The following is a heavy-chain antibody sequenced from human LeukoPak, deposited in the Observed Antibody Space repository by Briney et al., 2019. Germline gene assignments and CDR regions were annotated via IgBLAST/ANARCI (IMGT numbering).Heavy chain of an antibody. V-gene: IGHV4-4*07. CDR2: MYSSGIT. J-gene: IGHJ4*02. Sequence: PSQTLSLTYTLSAGSVTGDYCGWLRHPAGEGLGWIGRMYSSGITLYNPSLKSRLTMSVDTSKNQFSLQLTSVSAAVSAVYYCARQATSHLFDLWGQGTLVTVSS. CDR1: AGSVTGDY. D-gene: IGHD2-2*01. CDR3: ARQATSHLFDL.